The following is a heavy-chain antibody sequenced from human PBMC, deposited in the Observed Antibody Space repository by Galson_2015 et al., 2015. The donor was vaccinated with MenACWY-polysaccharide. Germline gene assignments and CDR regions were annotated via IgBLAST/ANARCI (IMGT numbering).Heavy chain of an antibody. CDR1: GGSMSGSY. CDR3: ARGYFDSRGYSNWFDP. CDR2: IYYSGST. D-gene: IGHD3-22*01. V-gene: IGHV4-59*01. Sequence: ETLSLTCSVSGGSMSGSYWSWLRQPPGQELEWIGYIYYSGSTNYNPSLESRVTISVDTPKNQFSLKLTSVTAADTAVYYCARGYFDSRGYSNWFDPWGQGTLVTVSS. J-gene: IGHJ5*02.